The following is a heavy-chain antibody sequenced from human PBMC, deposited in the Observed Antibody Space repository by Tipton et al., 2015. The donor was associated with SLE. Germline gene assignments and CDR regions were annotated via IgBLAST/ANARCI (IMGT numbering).Heavy chain of an antibody. J-gene: IGHJ3*02. V-gene: IGHV4-38-2*01. CDR1: GYSISSGSC. CDR3: AGVGAGEAFDI. D-gene: IGHD7-27*01. Sequence: TLSLTCAVSGYSISSGSCWGWIRQPPGKGLEWIGSIYHSGSTYYNPSLKSRVTISVDTSKNQFSLKLSSVTAADSAVYYCAGVGAGEAFDIWGQGAMVTV. CDR2: IYHSGST.